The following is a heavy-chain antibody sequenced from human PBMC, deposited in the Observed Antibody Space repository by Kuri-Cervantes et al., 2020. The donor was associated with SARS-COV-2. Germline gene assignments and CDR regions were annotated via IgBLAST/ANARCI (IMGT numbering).Heavy chain of an antibody. CDR1: GDTFTSYA. J-gene: IGHJ6*02. D-gene: IGHD4-17*01. CDR3: ARQSRGATATVTTDYYYYGMDV. Sequence: ASVKVSCKASGDTFTSYAMNWVRQAPGQGLEWMGWINTNTGNPTYAQGFTGRFVFSLDTSVSTAYLQICSLKAEDTAVNYCARQSRGATATVTTDYYYYGMDVWGQGTTVTVSS. V-gene: IGHV7-4-1*01. CDR2: INTNTGNP.